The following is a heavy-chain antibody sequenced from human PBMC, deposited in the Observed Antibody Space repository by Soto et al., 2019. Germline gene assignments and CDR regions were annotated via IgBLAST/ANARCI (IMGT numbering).Heavy chain of an antibody. CDR3: AHAYGGTSWPNDAFDV. J-gene: IGHJ3*01. V-gene: IGHV2-5*02. D-gene: IGHD2-21*01. Sequence: QITLKESGPTLVKPTQTLTLTCIFSGFSFSADGVGVGWIRQPPGKALAWLALIFWDDDARYSPSLKRRLTITKDTSKNQVVLTMTNMDPVDTATYYCAHAYGGTSWPNDAFDVWGPGTVVTVSS. CDR1: GFSFSADGVG. CDR2: IFWDDDA.